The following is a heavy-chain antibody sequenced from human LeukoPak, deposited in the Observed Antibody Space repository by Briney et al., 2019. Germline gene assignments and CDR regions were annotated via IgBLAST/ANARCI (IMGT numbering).Heavy chain of an antibody. CDR3: TRGPICTGGSCFWFDP. J-gene: IGHJ5*02. V-gene: IGHV1-8*01. Sequence: ASVKVSCKXSGYTFTSYDINWVRQATGQGLEWMAWMNPNSGNTGYAQKFQGRVTVTRDTSISTAYMELSGLRSEDTAVYYCTRGPICTGGSCFWFDPWGQGTLVSVSS. D-gene: IGHD2-15*01. CDR2: MNPNSGNT. CDR1: GYTFTSYD.